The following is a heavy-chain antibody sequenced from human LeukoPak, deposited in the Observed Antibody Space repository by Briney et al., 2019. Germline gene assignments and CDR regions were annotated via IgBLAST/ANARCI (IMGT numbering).Heavy chain of an antibody. D-gene: IGHD3-16*02. CDR1: GGSFSGYY. J-gene: IGHJ4*02. CDR3: ARGPFNYVWGSYRSYYFDY. CDR2: INHSGST. V-gene: IGHV4-34*01. Sequence: SETLSLTCAVYGGSFSGYYWSWIRQPPGKGLEWIGEINHSGSTNYNPSPKRRVTISVDTSKNQFSLKLSSVTAADTAVYYCARGPFNYVWGSYRSYYFDYWGQGTLVTVSS.